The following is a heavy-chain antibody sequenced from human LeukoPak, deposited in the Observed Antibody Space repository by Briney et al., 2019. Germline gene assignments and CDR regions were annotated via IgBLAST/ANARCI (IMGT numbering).Heavy chain of an antibody. D-gene: IGHD1-1*01. CDR1: GGSISSNNW. Sequence: SETLPLTCAVSGGSISSNNWWGWVRQPPGKGLEWIGETYHSGSPNYNPSLKSRVTISVDKSRNHFSLNLSSVTAADTAVYYCARVNINNWHSCDYWGQGTLVTVSS. CDR2: TYHSGSP. CDR3: ARVNINNWHSCDY. V-gene: IGHV4-4*02. J-gene: IGHJ4*02.